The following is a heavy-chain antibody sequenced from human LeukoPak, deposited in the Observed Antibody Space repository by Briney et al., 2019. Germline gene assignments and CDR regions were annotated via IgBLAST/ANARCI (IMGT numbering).Heavy chain of an antibody. J-gene: IGHJ4*02. CDR2: ISAYNGNT. CDR1: GYTFTSYG. V-gene: IGHV1-18*01. CDR3: ARDHLVYYDFWSGYYRTNGAAFDY. Sequence: ASVKVSCKASGYTFTSYGISWVRQAPGQGLEWMGWISAYNGNTNYAQKLQGRVTMTTDTSTSTAYMELRSLRSDDTAVYYCARDHLVYYDFWSGYYRTNGAAFDYWGQGTLVTVSS. D-gene: IGHD3-3*01.